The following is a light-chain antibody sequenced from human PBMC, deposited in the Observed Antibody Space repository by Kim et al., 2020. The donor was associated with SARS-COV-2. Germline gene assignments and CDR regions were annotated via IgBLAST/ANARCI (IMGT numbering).Light chain of an antibody. CDR3: CSYAGSYTFGV. Sequence: QSVTISCTGTSSDVGGYNYVSGYQQHPGKAPKLMIYDVSKRPSGVPDRFSGSKSGNTASLTISGLQAEDEADYYCCSYAGSYTFGVFGGGTQLTVL. V-gene: IGLV2-11*01. CDR2: DVS. CDR1: SSDVGGYNY. J-gene: IGLJ3*02.